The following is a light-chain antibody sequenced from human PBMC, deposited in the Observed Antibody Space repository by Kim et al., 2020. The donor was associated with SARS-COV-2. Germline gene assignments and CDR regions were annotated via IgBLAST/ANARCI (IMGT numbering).Light chain of an antibody. V-gene: IGLV3-19*01. J-gene: IGLJ2*01. Sequence: LGQTVRITCQGDSLRSYYASWYQQKPGQAPVLVIYGKNNRPSGIPDRFSVSSSGNTASLTITGAQAEDEADYYCNSRDSSGNHVVFGGGTQLTVL. CDR2: GKN. CDR3: NSRDSSGNHVV. CDR1: SLRSYY.